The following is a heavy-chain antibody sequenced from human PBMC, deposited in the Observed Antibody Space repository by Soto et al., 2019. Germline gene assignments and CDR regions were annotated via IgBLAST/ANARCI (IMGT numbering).Heavy chain of an antibody. D-gene: IGHD1-26*01. J-gene: IGHJ4*02. CDR2: ISGSGGST. CDR1: GFTFSSYA. Sequence: PGGSLRLSCAASGFTFSSYAMSWVRQAPGEGLEWVSAISGSGGSTYYADSVKGRFTISRDNSKNTLYLQMNSLRAEDTAVYYCAKAKWELSAFEYWGQGTLVNVSS. V-gene: IGHV3-23*01. CDR3: AKAKWELSAFEY.